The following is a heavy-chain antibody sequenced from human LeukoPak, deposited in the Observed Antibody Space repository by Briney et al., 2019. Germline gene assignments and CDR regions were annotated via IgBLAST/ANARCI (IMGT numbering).Heavy chain of an antibody. Sequence: GGSLRLSCAASGFNFSSYSMNWVRQAPGKGLEWVSSISSSSSCIYYADSVKGRFTISRDNAKKSVYLQMNSLRAEDTAVYYCARAYSERYGLGYYYMDVWGKGTTVTISS. CDR3: ARAYSERYGLGYYYMDV. CDR2: ISSSSSCI. D-gene: IGHD1-26*01. V-gene: IGHV3-21*01. J-gene: IGHJ6*03. CDR1: GFNFSSYS.